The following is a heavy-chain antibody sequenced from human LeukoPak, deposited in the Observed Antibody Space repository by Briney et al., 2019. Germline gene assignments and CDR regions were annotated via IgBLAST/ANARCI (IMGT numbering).Heavy chain of an antibody. CDR3: HAGIVATVYYFDY. CDR1: GFTFSSYA. V-gene: IGHV3-30-3*01. CDR2: ISYDGSNK. D-gene: IGHD5-12*01. J-gene: IGHJ4*02. Sequence: GGSLRLSCAASGFTFSSYAMHWVRQAPGKGLEWVAVISYDGSNKYYADSAKGRFTISRDNSKNTLYLQMNSLRAEDTAVYYCHAGIVATVYYFDYWGQGTLVTVSS.